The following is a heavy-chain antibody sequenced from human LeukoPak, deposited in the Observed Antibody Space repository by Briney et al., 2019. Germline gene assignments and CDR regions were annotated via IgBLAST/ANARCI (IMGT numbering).Heavy chain of an antibody. J-gene: IGHJ4*02. Sequence: PGGSLRLSCAASGFTFSNYNMNWVRQAPGKGLEWVGFIRSKGYGGTTEYAASVKGRFTISRDDSKSIAYLQMNSLKTEDTAVYYCTRAWAPDYWGQGTLVTVSS. V-gene: IGHV3-49*04. CDR3: TRAWAPDY. CDR1: GFTFSNYN. D-gene: IGHD7-27*01. CDR2: IRSKGYGGTT.